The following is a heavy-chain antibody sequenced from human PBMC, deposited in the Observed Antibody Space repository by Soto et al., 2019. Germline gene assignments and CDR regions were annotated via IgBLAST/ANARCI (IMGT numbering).Heavy chain of an antibody. V-gene: IGHV5-51*01. J-gene: IGHJ6*02. CDR1: GYSFTSYW. CDR2: IYPGDSDT. Sequence: RGESLKISCKGSGYSFTSYWIGWVRQMPGKGLEWMGIIYPGDSDTRYSPSFQGQVTISADKSISTAYLQWSSLKASDTAMYYCARQSFGTRLTPRYYYYGMGVWGQGTTVTVSS. D-gene: IGHD6-13*01. CDR3: ARQSFGTRLTPRYYYYGMGV.